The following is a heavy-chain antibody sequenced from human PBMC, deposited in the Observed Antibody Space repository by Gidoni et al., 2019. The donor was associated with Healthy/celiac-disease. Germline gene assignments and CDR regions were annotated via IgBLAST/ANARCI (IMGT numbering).Heavy chain of an antibody. CDR1: GFTFSSYG. CDR2: ISYDGSNK. V-gene: IGHV3-30*18. D-gene: IGHD3-3*01. Sequence: VESGGGVVQPGRSLRLSCAASGFTFSSYGMHWVRQAPGKGLEWVAVISYDGSNKYYADSVKGRFTISRDNSKNTLYLQMNSLRAEDTAVYYCAKDKYDFWSGYRPYYYYGMDVWGQGTTVTVSS. CDR3: AKDKYDFWSGYRPYYYYGMDV. J-gene: IGHJ6*02.